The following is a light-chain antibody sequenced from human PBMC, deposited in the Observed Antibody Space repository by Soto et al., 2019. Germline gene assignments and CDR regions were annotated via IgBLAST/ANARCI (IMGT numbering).Light chain of an antibody. J-gene: IGKJ1*01. CDR3: QQYNNWPPWT. V-gene: IGKV1-33*01. CDR1: QDISNY. CDR2: DAS. Sequence: DIQMTQSPSSLSASVGDRATITCQASQDISNYLNWYQQKPGKAPKLLIYDASTLQSGVPSRFTGSGSGTDFTLTISSLQSEDFAVYYCQQYNNWPPWTFGQGTKVDI.